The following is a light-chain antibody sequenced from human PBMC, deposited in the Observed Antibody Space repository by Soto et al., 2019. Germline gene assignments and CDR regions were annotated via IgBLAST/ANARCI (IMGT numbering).Light chain of an antibody. CDR1: QSVSSY. CDR3: QQRSNWPPGT. V-gene: IGKV3-11*01. Sequence: EIVLTQSPATLSLSPGERATLSCRASQSVSSYLAWYQQKPGQAPRLLIYDASNRATGIPARFSGSGSGTDFTLTISSLEPEDFAVYSCQQRSNWPPGTFGGGTKVEIK. J-gene: IGKJ4*01. CDR2: DAS.